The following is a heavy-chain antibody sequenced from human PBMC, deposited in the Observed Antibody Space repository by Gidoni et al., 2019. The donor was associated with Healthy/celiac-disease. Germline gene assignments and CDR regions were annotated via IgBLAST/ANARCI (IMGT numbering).Heavy chain of an antibody. Sequence: QVQLQESGPGLVKPSETLSLTCTVSGGSISSYYWSWIRQPPGKGLEWIGYIYYSGSTNYNPSLKSRVTISVDTSKNQFSLKLSSVTAADTAVYYCARLDSSGYFDAFDIWGQGTMVTVSS. CDR3: ARLDSSGYFDAFDI. V-gene: IGHV4-59*01. J-gene: IGHJ3*02. CDR1: GGSISSYY. CDR2: IYYSGST. D-gene: IGHD3-22*01.